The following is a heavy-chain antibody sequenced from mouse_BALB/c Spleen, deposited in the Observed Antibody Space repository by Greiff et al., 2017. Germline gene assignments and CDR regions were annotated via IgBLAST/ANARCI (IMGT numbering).Heavy chain of an antibody. CDR2: IDPANGNT. V-gene: IGHV14-3*02. CDR1: GFNIKDTY. D-gene: IGHD2-10*02. Sequence: EVQRVESGAELVKPGASVKLSCTASGFNIKDTYMHWVKQRPEQGLEWIGRIDPANGNTKYDPKFQGKATITADTSSNTAYLQLSSLTSEDTAVYYCAREYGNYVCMDYWGQGTSVTVSS. J-gene: IGHJ4*01. CDR3: AREYGNYVCMDY.